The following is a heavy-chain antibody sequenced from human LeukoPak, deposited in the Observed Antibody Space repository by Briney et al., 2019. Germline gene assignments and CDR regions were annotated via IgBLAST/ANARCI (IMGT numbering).Heavy chain of an antibody. Sequence: PGGSLRLSCAASGFTFSNSAMTWVRQAPGKGLDWVSAINGDGGRTYHADSVKGRFTISRDNSKNTLYLQMNSVRVEDTAVYYCAKDIKGTNYYYYGMGAWGQGTTVTVSS. J-gene: IGHJ6*02. CDR1: GFTFSNSA. CDR3: AKDIKGTNYYYYGMGA. V-gene: IGHV3-23*01. D-gene: IGHD2-8*01. CDR2: INGDGGRT.